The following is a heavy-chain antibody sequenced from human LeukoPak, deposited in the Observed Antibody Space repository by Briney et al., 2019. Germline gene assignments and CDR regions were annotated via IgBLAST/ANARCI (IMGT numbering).Heavy chain of an antibody. J-gene: IGHJ4*02. V-gene: IGHV4-59*01. D-gene: IGHD6-13*01. CDR1: GGSISSYY. CDR2: IYYSGST. CDR3: ARGVHPSYSSSWYYFDY. Sequence: PSETLSLTCTVSGGSISSYYWSWIRQPPGKGLEWIGYIYYSGSTNYNPSLKSLVTISVDTSKDQFSLKLSSVTAADTAVYYCARGVHPSYSSSWYYFDYWGQGTLVTISS.